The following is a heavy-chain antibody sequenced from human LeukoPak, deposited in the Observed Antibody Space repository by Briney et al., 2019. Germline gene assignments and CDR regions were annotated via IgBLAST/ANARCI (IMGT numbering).Heavy chain of an antibody. V-gene: IGHV4-34*01. CDR1: GGSFSGYY. CDR2: INHSGST. J-gene: IGHJ4*02. CDR3: ASTYYDFWSGYLPNFDY. Sequence: NSSETLSLTCAVYGGSFSGYYWSWIRQPPGKGLEWIGEINHSGSTNYTPSLKSRVTISVDTSKNQFSLKLSSVTAADTSVYYCASTYYDFWSGYLPNFDYWGQGTLVTVSS. D-gene: IGHD3-3*01.